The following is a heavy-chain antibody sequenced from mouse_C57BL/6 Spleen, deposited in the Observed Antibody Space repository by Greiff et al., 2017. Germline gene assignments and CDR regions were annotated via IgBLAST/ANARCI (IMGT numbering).Heavy chain of an antibody. V-gene: IGHV7-3*01. Sequence: EVKVVESGGGLVQPGGSLSLSCAASGFTFTDYYMSWVRQPPGKALEWLGFIRNKANGYTTEYSSSVQGRFTISRDNSQNILYLKMNALRAEDSATYYCARSGNYGYAMDYWGQGTSVTVSS. CDR1: GFTFTDYY. D-gene: IGHD2-1*01. CDR3: ARSGNYGYAMDY. CDR2: IRNKANGYTT. J-gene: IGHJ4*01.